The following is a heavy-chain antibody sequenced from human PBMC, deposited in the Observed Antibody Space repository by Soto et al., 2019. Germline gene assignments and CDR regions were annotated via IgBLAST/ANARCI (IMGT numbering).Heavy chain of an antibody. Sequence: PGESLKISCKGSGYSFTSYWIGWVRQMPGKGLEWMGIIYPGDSDTSYSPSFQGQVTISADKSISTAYLQWSSLKASDTAMYYCAISTLHSIAAAGTDFDYWGQGTLDTVSS. J-gene: IGHJ4*02. V-gene: IGHV5-51*01. CDR1: GYSFTSYW. D-gene: IGHD6-13*01. CDR2: IYPGDSDT. CDR3: AISTLHSIAAAGTDFDY.